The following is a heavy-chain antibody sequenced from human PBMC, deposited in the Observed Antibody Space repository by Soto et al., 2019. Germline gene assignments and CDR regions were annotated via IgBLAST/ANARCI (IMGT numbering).Heavy chain of an antibody. Sequence: ASVKVSCKASGYTFTSYGISWVLQAPGQGLEWMGWISAYNGNTNYAQKLQGRVTMTTDTSTSTAYMELRSLRSDDTAVYYCARDLSRITMVRGVIIGDHDAFDIWGQGTMLTVSS. CDR1: GYTFTSYG. D-gene: IGHD3-10*01. CDR3: ARDLSRITMVRGVIIGDHDAFDI. J-gene: IGHJ3*02. CDR2: ISAYNGNT. V-gene: IGHV1-18*01.